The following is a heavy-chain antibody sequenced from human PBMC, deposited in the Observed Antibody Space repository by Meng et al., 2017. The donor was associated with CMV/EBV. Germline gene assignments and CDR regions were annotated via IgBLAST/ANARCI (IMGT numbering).Heavy chain of an antibody. D-gene: IGHD3-16*01. J-gene: IGHJ4*02. V-gene: IGHV4-4*07. CDR1: GGSISRHV. CDR2: IYSSGST. Sequence: ETLSRTCTVPGGSISRHVWSWIRQPAGKGLEWIGRIYSSGSTNYNPSLKSRVTMSVDTSKNQYSLQLNSVTAADTAVYYCASLGGGYWGQGTLVTVSS. CDR3: ASLGGGY.